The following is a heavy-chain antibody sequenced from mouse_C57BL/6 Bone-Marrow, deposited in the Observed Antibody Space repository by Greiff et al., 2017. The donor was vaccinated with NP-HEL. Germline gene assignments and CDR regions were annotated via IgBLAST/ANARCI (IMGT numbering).Heavy chain of an antibody. CDR1: GYTFTSYW. Sequence: QVQLQQPGAELVKPGASVKLSCKASGYTFTSYWMHWVKQRPGQGLEWIGMIHPNSGSTNYNEKFKSKATLTVDKSSSTAYMQLSSLTSEDSAVYYCARGPYDYDYFDYWGQGTTLTVSS. D-gene: IGHD2-4*01. CDR2: IHPNSGST. CDR3: ARGPYDYDYFDY. V-gene: IGHV1-64*01. J-gene: IGHJ2*01.